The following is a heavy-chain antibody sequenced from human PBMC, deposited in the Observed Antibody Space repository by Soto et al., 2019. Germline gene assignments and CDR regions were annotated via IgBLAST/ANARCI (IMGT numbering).Heavy chain of an antibody. J-gene: IGHJ4*02. D-gene: IGHD3-3*01. CDR2: ISYDGSNK. Sequence: QVQLVESGGGVVQPGRSLRLSCAASGFTFSSYAMHWVRQAPGKGLEWVAVISYDGSNKYYADSVKGRFTISRDNSKNTLYLQMNSLRAEDTAVYYCARDSDISITIFGVVIARYYFDYWGQGTLVTVSS. V-gene: IGHV3-30-3*01. CDR3: ARDSDISITIFGVVIARYYFDY. CDR1: GFTFSSYA.